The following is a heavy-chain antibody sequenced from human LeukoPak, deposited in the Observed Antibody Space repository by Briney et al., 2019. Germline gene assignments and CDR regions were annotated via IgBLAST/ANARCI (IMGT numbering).Heavy chain of an antibody. V-gene: IGHV4-34*01. J-gene: IGHJ3*02. Sequence: PSETLSLTCAVYGGSFSGYYWSWIRQPPGKVLEWIGEINHSGSTNYNPSLKSRVTISVDTSKNQFSLKLSSVTAADTAVYYCARSSLLWFGDRRAFDIWGQGTMVTVSS. CDR3: ARSSLLWFGDRRAFDI. CDR1: GGSFSGYY. D-gene: IGHD3-10*01. CDR2: INHSGST.